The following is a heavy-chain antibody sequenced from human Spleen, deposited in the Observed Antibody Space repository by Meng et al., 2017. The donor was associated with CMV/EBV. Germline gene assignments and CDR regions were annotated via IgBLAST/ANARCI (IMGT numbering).Heavy chain of an antibody. CDR1: GFYRSASGVG. J-gene: IGHJ5*02. V-gene: IGHV2-5*01. Sequence: FSGFYRSASGVGVALIRQPPGKALEWLALIYWNDDKRYSPSLKSRVTIAKDTSKNQVVLTMTDMDPVDTATYYCTRTRDYGGNWLDPWGQGTLVTVSS. D-gene: IGHD4-23*01. CDR2: IYWNDDK. CDR3: TRTRDYGGNWLDP.